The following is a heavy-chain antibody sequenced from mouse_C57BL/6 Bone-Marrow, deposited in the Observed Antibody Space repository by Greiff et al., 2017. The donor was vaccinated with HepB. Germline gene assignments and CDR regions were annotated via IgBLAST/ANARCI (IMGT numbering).Heavy chain of an antibody. D-gene: IGHD1-1*01. CDR1: GYTFTSYW. Sequence: QVQLQQPGAELVMPGASVKLSCKASGYTFTSYWMHWVKQRPGQGLEWIGEIDPSDSYTNYNQKFKGKSTLTVDKSSSTAYMQLSSLTSEDSAVYYCARTEYYGSSYVDYAIDYWGQGTSVTVSS. J-gene: IGHJ4*01. CDR3: ARTEYYGSSYVDYAIDY. V-gene: IGHV1-69*01. CDR2: IDPSDSYT.